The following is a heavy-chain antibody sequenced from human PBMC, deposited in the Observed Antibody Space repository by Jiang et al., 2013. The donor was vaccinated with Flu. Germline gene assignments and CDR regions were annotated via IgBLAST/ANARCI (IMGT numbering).Heavy chain of an antibody. V-gene: IGHV3-73*01. J-gene: IGHJ4*02. D-gene: IGHD2-2*01. CDR1: GFRFSDSA. CDR2: IRSNANSYGT. CDR3: TTLAPQGVVGEDY. Sequence: QLLESGGGLVQPGGSLKLSCAASGFRFSDSAIHWVRQASGKGLEWVGRIRSNANSYGTTYAASVKGRFLVSRDDSKNTAYLQMNSLKIEDTAVYYCTTLAPQGVVGEDYWGQGTLVTVSS.